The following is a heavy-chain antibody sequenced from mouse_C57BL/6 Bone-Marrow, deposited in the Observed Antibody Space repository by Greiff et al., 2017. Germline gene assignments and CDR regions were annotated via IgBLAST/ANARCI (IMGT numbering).Heavy chain of an antibody. CDR2: IYPGDGDT. CDR3: ARRVLRRDWYFDV. V-gene: IGHV1-80*01. CDR1: GYAFSSYW. Sequence: VKLMESGAELVKPGASVKISCKASGYAFSSYWMNWVKQRPGKGLEWIGQIYPGDGDTNYNGKFKGKATLTADKSSSTAYMQLSSLTSEDSAVYFCARRVLRRDWYFDVWGTGTTVTVSS. J-gene: IGHJ1*03. D-gene: IGHD1-1*01.